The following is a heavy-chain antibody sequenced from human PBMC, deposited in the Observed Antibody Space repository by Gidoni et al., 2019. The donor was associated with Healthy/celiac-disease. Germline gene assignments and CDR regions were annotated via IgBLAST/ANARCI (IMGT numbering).Heavy chain of an antibody. V-gene: IGHV1-2*02. J-gene: IGHJ5*02. CDR1: GYTFTGYY. D-gene: IGHD3-10*01. CDR2: INPNSGGT. Sequence: QVQLVQSGAEVKKPGASVKVSCKASGYTFTGYYMHWVRQAPGQGLEWMGWINPNSGGTNYAKKFQGRVTMTRDTSISTAYMELSRLRSDDTAVYYCARGGSGSYGWFDPWGQGTLVTVSS. CDR3: ARGGSGSYGWFDP.